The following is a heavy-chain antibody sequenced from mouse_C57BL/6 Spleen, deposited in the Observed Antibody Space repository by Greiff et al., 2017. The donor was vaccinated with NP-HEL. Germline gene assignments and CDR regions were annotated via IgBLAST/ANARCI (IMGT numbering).Heavy chain of an antibody. V-gene: IGHV1-55*01. J-gene: IGHJ4*01. D-gene: IGHD2-1*01. CDR2: IYPGSGST. CDR3: ARYYGNYYAMDY. CDR1: GYTFTSYW. Sequence: QVQLQQPGAELVKPGASVKMSCKASGYTFTSYWITWVKQRPGQGLEWIGDIYPGSGSTNYNEKFKSKATLTVDKSSSTAYMQLSSLTSEDSAVYYCARYYGNYYAMDYWGQGTSVTVSS.